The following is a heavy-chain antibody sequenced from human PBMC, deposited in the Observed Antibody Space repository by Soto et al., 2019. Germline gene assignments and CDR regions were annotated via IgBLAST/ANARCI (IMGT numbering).Heavy chain of an antibody. CDR2: IYYSGST. J-gene: IGHJ5*02. Sequence: SETLSLTCTVSGGSVSSGSYYWSWIRQPPGKGLEWIGYIYYSGSTNYNPSLKSRVTISVDTSKNQFSLKLSSVTAADTAVYYCARLGSSGYNWFDPWGQGTLVTVSS. D-gene: IGHD6-19*01. CDR1: GGSVSSGSYY. V-gene: IGHV4-61*01. CDR3: ARLGSSGYNWFDP.